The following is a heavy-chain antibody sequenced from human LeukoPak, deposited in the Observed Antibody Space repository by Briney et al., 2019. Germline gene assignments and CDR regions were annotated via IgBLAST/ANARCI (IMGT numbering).Heavy chain of an antibody. CDR3: AASSGYYADAFDI. CDR2: ISSSGSTI. V-gene: IGHV3-11*04. CDR1: GFTFSDYY. Sequence: KPGGSLRLSCAASGFTFSDYYMSWVRQAPGKGLEWVSSISSSGSTIYYADSVKGRFTISRDNAKNSLYLQMNSLRAEDTAVYYCAASSGYYADAFDIWGQGTMVTVSS. D-gene: IGHD3-22*01. J-gene: IGHJ3*02.